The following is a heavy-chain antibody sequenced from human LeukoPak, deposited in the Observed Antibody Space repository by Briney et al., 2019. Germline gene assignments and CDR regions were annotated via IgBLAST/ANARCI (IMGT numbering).Heavy chain of an antibody. CDR1: GGAISSGDYY. Sequence: SETLSLTCTVSGGAISSGDYYWSWIRQPPGKGLEWIGNIYYSGSTYYNPSLKSRVTISVDTSKNQFSLKLSSVTAADTAVYYCARAHYPYDSSGYYSQLPLDYWGQGTLVTVSS. CDR3: ARAHYPYDSSGYYSQLPLDY. CDR2: IYYSGST. J-gene: IGHJ4*02. V-gene: IGHV4-30-4*08. D-gene: IGHD3-22*01.